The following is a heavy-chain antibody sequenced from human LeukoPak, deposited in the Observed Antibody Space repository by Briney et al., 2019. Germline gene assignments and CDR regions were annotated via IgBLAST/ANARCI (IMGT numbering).Heavy chain of an antibody. CDR3: AELGITMIGGV. Sequence: GGSLRLSCTVSGFTVSINSMSWVRQAPGKGLEWVANIRQDGSEKYYVDSVKGRFTISRDNAKNSLYLQMNSLRAEDTAVYYCAELGITMIGGVWGKGTTVTISS. CDR2: IRQDGSEK. CDR1: GFTVSINS. J-gene: IGHJ6*04. V-gene: IGHV3-7*01. D-gene: IGHD3-10*02.